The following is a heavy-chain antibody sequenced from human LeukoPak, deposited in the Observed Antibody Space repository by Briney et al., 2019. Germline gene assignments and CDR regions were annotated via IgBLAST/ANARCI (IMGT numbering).Heavy chain of an antibody. V-gene: IGHV1-2*02. D-gene: IGHD3-22*01. CDR2: INPNIGAT. J-gene: IGHJ3*01. CDR1: GYTFTGYF. Sequence: ASVKVSCKASGYTFTGYFMHWVRQAPGQGLEWMGWINPNIGATKYARKFQGRVTMTRDTSISTAYMELSRLRSDDTAVYYCAKDPRDSGDYYDAFDLWGQGTMVAVSS. CDR3: AKDPRDSGDYYDAFDL.